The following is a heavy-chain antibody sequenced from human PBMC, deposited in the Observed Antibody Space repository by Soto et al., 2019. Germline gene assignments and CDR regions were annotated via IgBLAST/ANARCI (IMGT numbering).Heavy chain of an antibody. J-gene: IGHJ5*02. V-gene: IGHV4-30-2*01. CDR1: GGSISSGGYY. CDR2: IYHSGST. CDR3: ARSFWNDGWFDP. D-gene: IGHD1-1*01. Sequence: SETLSLTCTVSGGSISSGGYYWSWIRQPPEKGLEWIGYIYHSGSTYYNPSLKSRVTISVDRSKNQFSLKLSSVTAADTAVYYCARSFWNDGWFDPWGQGTLVTVSS.